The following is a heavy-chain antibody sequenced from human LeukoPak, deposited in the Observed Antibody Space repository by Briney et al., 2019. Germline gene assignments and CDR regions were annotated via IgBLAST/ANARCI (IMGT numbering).Heavy chain of an antibody. CDR3: ATYDSSGYYYFHY. D-gene: IGHD3-22*01. Sequence: PGGSLRLSCAASGFTFSSSGMHWVRQAPGEGLEWVAFIRFDGTNKYYADSVKGRFTISRDTSKNTLYLQMNSLRAEDTAVYYCATYDSSGYYYFHYWGQGTLVTVSS. V-gene: IGHV3-30*02. CDR1: GFTFSSSG. J-gene: IGHJ4*02. CDR2: IRFDGTNK.